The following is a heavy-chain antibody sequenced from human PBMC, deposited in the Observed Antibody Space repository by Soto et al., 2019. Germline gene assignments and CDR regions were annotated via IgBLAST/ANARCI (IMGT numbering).Heavy chain of an antibody. CDR1: GDSVSNDNYY. CDR3: ARSQRGRTAFTFDY. CDR2: IYYSGTT. V-gene: IGHV4-61*01. D-gene: IGHD3-16*01. J-gene: IGHJ4*02. Sequence: QVQLQESGPGLVKPSETLSLTCAVSGDSVSNDNYYWSWIRQPPGKGLEWIEYIYYSGTTNYNSCLKSRLSLSVDMSKNQFSLKLASVTAADTAVYFCARSQRGRTAFTFDYWGQGALVTVSS.